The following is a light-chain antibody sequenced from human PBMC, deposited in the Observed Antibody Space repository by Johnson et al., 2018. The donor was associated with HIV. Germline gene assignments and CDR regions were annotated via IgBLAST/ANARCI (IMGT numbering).Light chain of an antibody. V-gene: IGLV1-51*02. CDR1: SSNIGNNY. CDR3: GTWDSSLSARV. Sequence: HSVLTQPPSVSAAPGQKVTISCSGSSSNIGNNYVSWYQQLPGTAPKLLIYENNKRPSGIPDRFSGSQSGTSATLGITGLQTGDEADYYCGTWDSSLSARVFGTGTKVTVL. CDR2: ENN. J-gene: IGLJ1*01.